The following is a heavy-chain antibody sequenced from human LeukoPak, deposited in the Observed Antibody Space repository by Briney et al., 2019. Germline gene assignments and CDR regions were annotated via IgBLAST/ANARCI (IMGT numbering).Heavy chain of an antibody. D-gene: IGHD1-26*01. Sequence: PSETLSLTCTVSGGSISSYYWSWIRQPPGKGLEWIGYIYYSGSTNYNPSLKSRVTISVDTSKNQFSLKLSSVTAADTAVYYCARGSIASGSYSDFDYWGQGTLVTVSS. CDR1: GGSISSYY. J-gene: IGHJ4*02. V-gene: IGHV4-59*12. CDR2: IYYSGST. CDR3: ARGSIASGSYSDFDY.